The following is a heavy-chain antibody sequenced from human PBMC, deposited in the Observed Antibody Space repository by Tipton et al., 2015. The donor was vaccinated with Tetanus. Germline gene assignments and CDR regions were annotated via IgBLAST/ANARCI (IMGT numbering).Heavy chain of an antibody. CDR3: AREADCSGGSGLPGAFDN. D-gene: IGHD2-15*01. CDR2: SWYDGTDK. CDR1: GFIFSSYG. V-gene: IGHV3-33*01. J-gene: IGHJ4*02. Sequence: SLRLSCAASGFIFSSYGIHWVRQAPGKGLEWVAVSWYDGTDKYYADSGKGRFTISRDNSKNTLYLLMNRLTAGDTAGYYCAREADCSGGSGLPGAFDNWGQGAQVTASS.